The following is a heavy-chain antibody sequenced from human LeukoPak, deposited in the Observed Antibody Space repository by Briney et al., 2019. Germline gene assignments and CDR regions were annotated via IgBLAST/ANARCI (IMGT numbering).Heavy chain of an antibody. CDR2: INHSGST. CDR1: GGSFGGYY. D-gene: IGHD6-13*01. CDR3: ARNPGSRLDY. V-gene: IGHV4-34*01. J-gene: IGHJ4*02. Sequence: SETLSLTCAVYGGSFGGYYWSWIRQPPGKGLEWIGEINHSGSTNYNPSLKSRVTISVDTSKNQFSLKLSSVTAADTAVYYCARNPGSRLDYWGQGTLVTVSS.